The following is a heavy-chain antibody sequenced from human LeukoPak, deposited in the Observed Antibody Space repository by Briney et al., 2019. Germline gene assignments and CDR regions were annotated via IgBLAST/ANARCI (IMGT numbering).Heavy chain of an antibody. Sequence: LSQTLSLTCAISGDSVSSNSAAWNWIRQSPSRGLEWLGRTYYRSKWYNDYAVSVKSRITINPDTSKNHFSLQLNSVTPEDTAVYYCARGADSSGYYSIFYFDYWGQGTLVTVSS. CDR3: ARGADSSGYYSIFYFDY. J-gene: IGHJ4*02. CDR2: TYYRSKWYN. V-gene: IGHV6-1*01. CDR1: GDSVSSNSAA. D-gene: IGHD3-22*01.